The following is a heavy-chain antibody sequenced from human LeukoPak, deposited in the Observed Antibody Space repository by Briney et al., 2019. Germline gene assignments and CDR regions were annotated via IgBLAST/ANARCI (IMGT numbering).Heavy chain of an antibody. CDR1: GFTFGDYA. D-gene: IGHD2-21*02. J-gene: IGHJ5*02. CDR2: ISYDGSNK. CDR3: AKGEAFCGGDCYPNNWFDP. V-gene: IGHV3-30*04. Sequence: GGSLRLSCTASGFTFGDYAMSWVRQAPGKGLEWVAVISYDGSNKYYADSVKGRFTISRDNSKNTPYLQMNSLRAEDTAVYYCAKGEAFCGGDCYPNNWFDPWGQGTLVTVSS.